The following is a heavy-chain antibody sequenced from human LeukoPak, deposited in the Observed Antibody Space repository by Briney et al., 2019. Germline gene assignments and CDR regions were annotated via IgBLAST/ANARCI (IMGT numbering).Heavy chain of an antibody. D-gene: IGHD6-19*01. CDR1: GLGISDYE. J-gene: IGHJ4*02. CDR3: ATKVAGTSHFSY. Sequence: GGSLRLSCAASGLGISDYEMNWVRQAPGKGLEWISYISSSGSAIQHADSVKGRFAISRDNAKNSLYLEMTSLRAEDTAVYYCATKVAGTSHFSYWGQGTLVTVSS. V-gene: IGHV3-48*03. CDR2: ISSSGSAI.